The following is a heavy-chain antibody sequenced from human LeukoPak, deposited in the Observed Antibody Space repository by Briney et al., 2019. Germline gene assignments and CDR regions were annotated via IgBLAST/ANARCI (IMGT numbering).Heavy chain of an antibody. D-gene: IGHD6-19*01. V-gene: IGHV3-9*01. CDR1: GFTFDDYA. CDR2: ISWSSGSI. Sequence: GGSLRLSCAASGFTFDDYAMHWVRQAPGKGLEWVSGISWSSGSIGCADSVKGRFTISRDNAKNSLYLQMNSLRAEDTALYYCARSSGWHDFDYWGQGTLVTVSS. J-gene: IGHJ4*02. CDR3: ARSSGWHDFDY.